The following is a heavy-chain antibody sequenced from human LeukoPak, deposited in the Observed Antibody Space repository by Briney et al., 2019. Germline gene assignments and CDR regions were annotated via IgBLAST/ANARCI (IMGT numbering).Heavy chain of an antibody. CDR2: IYYSGST. D-gene: IGHD2-2*01. CDR3: ARHVRKYQLLFWDMDV. Sequence: PSETLSLTCTVSGGSISSSSYYWGWIRQPPGKGLEWIVSIYYSGSTYYNPSLKSRVTISVDTSKNQFSLKLSSVTAADTAVYYCARHVRKYQLLFWDMDVWGKGTTVTVSS. CDR1: GGSISSSSYY. V-gene: IGHV4-39*01. J-gene: IGHJ6*03.